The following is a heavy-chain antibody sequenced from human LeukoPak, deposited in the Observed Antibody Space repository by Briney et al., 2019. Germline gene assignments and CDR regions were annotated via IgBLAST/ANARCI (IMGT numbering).Heavy chain of an antibody. Sequence: SETLSLTCAVYGGSFSGYYWSWIRQPPGKGLEWIGEINHSGSTNYNPSLKSRVTTSVDTSKNQFSLKLSSVTAADTAVYYCARGGPYYDILTGYYPDNWFDPWGQGTLVTVSS. V-gene: IGHV4-34*01. J-gene: IGHJ5*02. CDR2: INHSGST. D-gene: IGHD3-9*01. CDR1: GGSFSGYY. CDR3: ARGGPYYDILTGYYPDNWFDP.